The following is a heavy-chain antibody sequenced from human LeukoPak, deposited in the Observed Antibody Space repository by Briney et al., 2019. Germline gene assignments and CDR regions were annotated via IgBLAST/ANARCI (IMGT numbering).Heavy chain of an antibody. D-gene: IGHD3-10*01. J-gene: IGHJ4*02. CDR3: ARQGPRSGSFDY. V-gene: IGHV4-39*01. Sequence: SETLSLTCTVSGGSISSSSYYWGWIRRPPGKGLEWIGSIYYSGSTYYNPSLKSRVTISVDTSKNQFSLKLSSVTAADTAVYYCARQGPRSGSFDYWGQGTLVTVSS. CDR2: IYYSGST. CDR1: GGSISSSSYY.